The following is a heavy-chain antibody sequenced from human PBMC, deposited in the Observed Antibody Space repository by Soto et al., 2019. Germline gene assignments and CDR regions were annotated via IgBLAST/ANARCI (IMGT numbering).Heavy chain of an antibody. CDR1: GGSISSSSYY. V-gene: IGHV4-39*01. CDR3: ARHPQDYHILTGHSFDP. CDR2: IYYSGST. J-gene: IGHJ5*02. Sequence: SETLSLTCTVSGGSISSSSYYWGWIRQPPGKGLEWIGSIYYSGSTYYNPSLKSRVTISVDTSKNQFSLKLSSVTAADPAVYYCARHPQDYHILTGHSFDPWGQGTLVTVSS. D-gene: IGHD3-9*01.